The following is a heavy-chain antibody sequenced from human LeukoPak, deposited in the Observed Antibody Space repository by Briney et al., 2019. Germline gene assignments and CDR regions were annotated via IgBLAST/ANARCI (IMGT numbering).Heavy chain of an antibody. D-gene: IGHD2-15*01. V-gene: IGHV3-21*01. CDR1: GFTFSSYS. J-gene: IGHJ4*02. CDR2: ISSSSGYI. CDR3: AREAARGY. Sequence: PGGSLRLSCAASGFTFSSYSMNWVRQAPGKGLEWVSSISSSSGYIYYADSVKGRFTISRDNAKNSLYLQMNSLRAEDAAVYYCAREAARGYWGQGTLVTVSS.